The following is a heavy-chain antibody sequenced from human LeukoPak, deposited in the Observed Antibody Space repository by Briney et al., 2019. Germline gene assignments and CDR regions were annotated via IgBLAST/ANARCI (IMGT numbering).Heavy chain of an antibody. D-gene: IGHD5-12*01. CDR1: GGTFSSYA. CDR3: ARGIYSGYDSLFDY. Sequence: SVKVSCKASGGTFSSYAISWVRQAPGQGLEWMGRIIPILGIANYAQKFQGRVTTTADKSTSTAYMELSSLRSEDTAVYYCARGIYSGYDSLFDYWGQGTLVTVSS. V-gene: IGHV1-69*04. J-gene: IGHJ4*02. CDR2: IIPILGIA.